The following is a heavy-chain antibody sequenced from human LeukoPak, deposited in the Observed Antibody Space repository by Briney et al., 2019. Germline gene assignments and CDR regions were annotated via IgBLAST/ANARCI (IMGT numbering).Heavy chain of an antibody. CDR2: INHSGST. CDR3: ARGGGYCSSSSCYGYYYYYMDV. J-gene: IGHJ6*03. D-gene: IGHD2-2*01. Sequence: SETLSLTCAVYGGSFSGYYWSWIRQPPGKGLEWIGEINHSGSTNYNPSLKSRVTMSVDTSKNQFSLKLSSVTAADTAVYYCARGGGYCSSSSCYGYYYYYMDVWGKGTTVTVSS. V-gene: IGHV4-34*01. CDR1: GGSFSGYY.